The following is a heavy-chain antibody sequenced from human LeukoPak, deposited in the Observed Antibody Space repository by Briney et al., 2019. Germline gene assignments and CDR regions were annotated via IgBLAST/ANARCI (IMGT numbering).Heavy chain of an antibody. V-gene: IGHV4-59*01. Sequence: KASETLSLTCTVAGYSISGYYWSWIRQPPGKGLEWIGYIYYSGSTYYNPSLKSRVTISLDTSKNQFTLKLNSVTAADTAVYYCAGSLGHHDYWGQGTLVTVSS. CDR3: AGSLGHHDY. J-gene: IGHJ4*02. CDR1: GYSISGYY. CDR2: IYYSGST. D-gene: IGHD7-27*01.